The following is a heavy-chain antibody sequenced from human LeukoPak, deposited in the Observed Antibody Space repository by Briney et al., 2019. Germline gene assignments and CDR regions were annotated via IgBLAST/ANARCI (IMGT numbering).Heavy chain of an antibody. CDR2: ISWNSGSI. CDR1: GFTFDDYA. V-gene: IGHV3-9*01. J-gene: IGHJ3*02. Sequence: GRSLRLSCAASGFTFDDYAMHWVRQAPGKGLEWVSGISWNSGSIGYADSVKGRFTIPRDNAKNSLYLQMNSLRAEDTALYYCAKDITYYYDNSGYSDAFDIWGQGTMVTVSS. D-gene: IGHD3-22*01. CDR3: AKDITYYYDNSGYSDAFDI.